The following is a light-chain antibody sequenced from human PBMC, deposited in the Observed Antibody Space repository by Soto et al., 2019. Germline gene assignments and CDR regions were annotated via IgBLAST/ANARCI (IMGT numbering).Light chain of an antibody. CDR1: QSISGW. J-gene: IGKJ5*01. CDR2: DAS. Sequence: IQMTQSPSTLSASVGDRVTITCRASQSISGWLAWYQQKPGKAPKLLIYDASTLETGVPSRFSGSGSGTDFTLTISSLQPEDFATYYCQQSYSPPPVTFGQGTRLEIK. CDR3: QQSYSPPPVT. V-gene: IGKV1-5*01.